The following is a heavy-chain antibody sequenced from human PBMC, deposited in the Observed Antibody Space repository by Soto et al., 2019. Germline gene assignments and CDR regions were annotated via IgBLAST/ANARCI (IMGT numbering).Heavy chain of an antibody. CDR2: INHNSGDT. Sequence: ASVKVSCKASGYTFTGYYMHWVRQAPGQGLEWMGWINHNSGDTNYAQKFQGRVIMTRDTSIGTAYMELSGLRSDDTAVYYCARGFYYDSGYWAAFDIWGQGTMVTVSS. D-gene: IGHD3-22*01. CDR3: ARGFYYDSGYWAAFDI. V-gene: IGHV1-2*02. CDR1: GYTFTGYY. J-gene: IGHJ3*02.